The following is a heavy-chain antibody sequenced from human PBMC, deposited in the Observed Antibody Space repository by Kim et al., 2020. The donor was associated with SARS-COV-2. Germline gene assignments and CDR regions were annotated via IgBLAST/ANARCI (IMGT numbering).Heavy chain of an antibody. D-gene: IGHD3-22*01. V-gene: IGHV3-11*06. J-gene: IGHJ4*02. CDR3: ARGSQYYESGYFDY. CDR1: GFRFSDYY. CDR2: ISDNSSYT. Sequence: GGSLRLSCAASGFRFSDYYMTWIRQAPGKGLQWVSYISDNSSYTNYADSVKGRFTISRDNIKNSVYLQMNILRAEDTAVYYCARGSQYYESGYFDYWGQGTLVTVSS.